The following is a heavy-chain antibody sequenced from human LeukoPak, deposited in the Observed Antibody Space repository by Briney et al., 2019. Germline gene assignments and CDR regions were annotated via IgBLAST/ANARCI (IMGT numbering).Heavy chain of an antibody. D-gene: IGHD5-12*01. J-gene: IGHJ6*02. V-gene: IGHV3-33*08. CDR1: GFTFSSYS. CDR2: VWYDGSNK. Sequence: PGGSLRLSCAASGFTFSSYSMNWVRQAPGKGLEWVAVVWYDGSNKYYAGSVEGRFTISRDNSKKTLYLQMDSLRAEDTAIYFCARGRVATPPYGMDVWGQGTTVTVSS. CDR3: ARGRVATPPYGMDV.